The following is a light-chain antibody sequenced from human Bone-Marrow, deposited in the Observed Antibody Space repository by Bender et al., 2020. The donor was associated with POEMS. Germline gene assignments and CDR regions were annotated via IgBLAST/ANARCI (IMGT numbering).Light chain of an antibody. Sequence: QSVLTQPHSASGTPGQRVTISCSGGSSNFGSEGIYWYQQVPGTAPKLLIYRNNQRPSGVPDRFSGSKSGTSASLAISGLRSEDEADYYCGTWDNGLRVWLFGGGTKVTVL. CDR3: GTWDNGLRVWL. J-gene: IGLJ3*02. CDR2: RNN. CDR1: SSNFGSEG. V-gene: IGLV1-47*01.